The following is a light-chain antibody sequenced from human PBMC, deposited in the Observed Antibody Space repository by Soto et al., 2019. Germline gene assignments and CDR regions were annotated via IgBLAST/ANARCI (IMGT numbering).Light chain of an antibody. CDR3: QQYKSYST. V-gene: IGKV1-5*01. Sequence: DIQMTQSPSTLSASVGDRVTITCRASQTISNWLAWYQQKPGKAPKLLIYAASSLQSGVPSRFSGGGSGTEFTLTINNLQPDDLATYICQQYKSYSTFGRGTKVDIK. CDR1: QTISNW. J-gene: IGKJ1*01. CDR2: AAS.